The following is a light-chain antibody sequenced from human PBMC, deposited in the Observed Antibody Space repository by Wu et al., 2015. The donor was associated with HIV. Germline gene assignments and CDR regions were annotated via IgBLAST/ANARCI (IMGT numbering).Light chain of an antibody. V-gene: IGKV3-20*01. CDR2: GAS. CDR3: QQYGSSPLYS. CDR1: QSIGSSF. J-gene: IGKJ2*03. Sequence: ETVLTQSPGTLSLSPGERATLSCRASQSIGSSFLAWYQQKPGQAPRLLIYGASSRATGIPDRFSGSGSGTDFTLTISRLEPEDFAVYYCQQYGSSPLYSFGQGTKLEIK.